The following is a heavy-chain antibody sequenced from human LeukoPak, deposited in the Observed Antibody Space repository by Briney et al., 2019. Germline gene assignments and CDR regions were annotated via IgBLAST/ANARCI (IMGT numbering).Heavy chain of an antibody. J-gene: IGHJ4*02. Sequence: SETLSLTCTVSGDSISSHSWNWIRQPPGKELEWIGYIYYSGITNYNPSLKSRVTISLDTPKNHFSLNLSSVTAADTAVYYCARQTSYGHFDYWGQGTLVTVSS. CDR1: GDSISSHS. CDR2: IYYSGIT. V-gene: IGHV4-59*08. D-gene: IGHD3-10*01. CDR3: ARQTSYGHFDY.